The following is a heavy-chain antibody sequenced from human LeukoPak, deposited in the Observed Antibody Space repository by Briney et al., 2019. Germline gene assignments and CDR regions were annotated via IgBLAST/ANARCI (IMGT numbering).Heavy chain of an antibody. CDR2: INHSGST. D-gene: IGHD3-9*01. CDR1: GGSFSGYY. J-gene: IGHJ4*02. CDR3: ARAQAGLRYFDWSRYYDY. V-gene: IGHV4-34*01. Sequence: PSETLSLTCAVYGGSFSGYYWSWIRQPPGKGLEWIGEINHSGSTNYNPSLKSRVTISVDTSKNQFSLKLSSVTAADTAVYYCARAQAGLRYFDWSRYYDYWGQGTLVTVSS.